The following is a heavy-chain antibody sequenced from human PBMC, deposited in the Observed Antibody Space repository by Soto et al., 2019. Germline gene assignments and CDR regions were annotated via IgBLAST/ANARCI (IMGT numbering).Heavy chain of an antibody. CDR1: GFAFGSYG. V-gene: IGHV3-30*03. CDR3: ARDSRPLDQYFYYGMDV. Sequence: GGSLRLSCAASGFAFGSYGMHWVRQAPGKGLEWVAATAYDGNNKYYGDSVKGRFTISRDNSKNILNLQMNSLRGDDSAVYYCARDSRPLDQYFYYGMDVWGQGTTVTVSS. J-gene: IGHJ6*02. CDR2: TAYDGNNK. D-gene: IGHD1-1*01.